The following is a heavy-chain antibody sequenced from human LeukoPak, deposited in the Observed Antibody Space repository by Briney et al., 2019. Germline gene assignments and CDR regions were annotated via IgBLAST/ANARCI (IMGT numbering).Heavy chain of an antibody. D-gene: IGHD6-19*01. CDR3: ATHSNVWLLGN. J-gene: IGHJ4*02. CDR2: ITTSGGST. V-gene: IGHV3-23*01. Sequence: GGSLRLSCAASGFTFSSYAMSWVRQAPGEGLEWVSSITTSGGSTYYADSVKGRFTISRDNAKNTLYLQMNSLRAEDTAVYYCATHSNVWLLGNWGQGTLVTVSS. CDR1: GFTFSSYA.